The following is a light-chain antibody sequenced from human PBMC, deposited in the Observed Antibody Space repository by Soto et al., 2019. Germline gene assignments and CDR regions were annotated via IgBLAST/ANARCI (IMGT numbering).Light chain of an antibody. CDR2: SNY. Sequence: SVLTKPPSSCGTPGQMATISCSGSNSHIGSNPVHWYQQFPGTAPKVLIYSNYQRPSGVPDRFSGSKSGTSASLAISGLQSEDEADYYCAAWDDRLSDPLFGGGTKATVL. V-gene: IGLV1-44*01. J-gene: IGLJ2*01. CDR3: AAWDDRLSDPL. CDR1: NSHIGSNP.